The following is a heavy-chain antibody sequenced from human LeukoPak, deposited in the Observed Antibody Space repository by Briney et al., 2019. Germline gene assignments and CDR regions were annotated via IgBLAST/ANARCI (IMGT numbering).Heavy chain of an antibody. CDR1: GFTFSSYD. V-gene: IGHV3-13*01. Sequence: GGSLRLSCAASGFTFSSYDMHWVRQATGKGLEWVSAIGTAGDTYYPGSVKGRFTISRDNSRNTLYLQMNSLRAEDTAVYYCARSGLSRFGFWGQGTLVTVSS. J-gene: IGHJ4*02. CDR2: IGTAGDT. D-gene: IGHD2/OR15-2a*01. CDR3: ARSGLSRFGF.